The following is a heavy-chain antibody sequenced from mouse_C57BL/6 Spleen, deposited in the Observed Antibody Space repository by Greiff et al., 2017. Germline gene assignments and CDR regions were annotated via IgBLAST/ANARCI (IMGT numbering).Heavy chain of an antibody. J-gene: IGHJ4*01. D-gene: IGHD2-13*01. Sequence: VQLQQSGAELAKPGASVKLSCKASGYTFTSYWMHWVKQRPGQGLEWIGYINPSSGYTKYNQKFKDKATLTADQSSSTAYMQLSSLTYEDSAVYYCARLGDYYAMDYWGQGTSVTVSS. V-gene: IGHV1-7*01. CDR1: GYTFTSYW. CDR3: ARLGDYYAMDY. CDR2: INPSSGYT.